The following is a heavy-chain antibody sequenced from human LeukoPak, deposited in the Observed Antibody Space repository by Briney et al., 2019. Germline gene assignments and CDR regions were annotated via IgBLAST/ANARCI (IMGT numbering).Heavy chain of an antibody. Sequence: PSETLSLTCTVSGGSISSVSYYWGWIRQPPGKGLEWIGSIHHSGSPYYNPSLKSRVTISVDTSKNHFSLTLSSVTAADTAVYFCARPDYHSSASYYGPFDYWGQGSLVTVSS. J-gene: IGHJ4*02. D-gene: IGHD3-22*01. V-gene: IGHV4-39*02. CDR3: ARPDYHSSASYYGPFDY. CDR1: GGSISSVSYY. CDR2: IHHSGSP.